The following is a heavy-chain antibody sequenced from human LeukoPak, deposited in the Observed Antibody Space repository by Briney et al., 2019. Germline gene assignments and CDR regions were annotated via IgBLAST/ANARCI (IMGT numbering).Heavy chain of an antibody. V-gene: IGHV3-21*04. CDR3: ARGGSYLSAFDI. D-gene: IGHD1-26*01. CDR1: GFTFSTYS. J-gene: IGHJ3*02. Sequence: SGGSLRLSCAASGFTFSTYSMNWVRQAPGKGLEWVSSITRNSYIYYADSVKGRFTISRDNSKNTLYLQMNSLRAEDTAVYYCARGGSYLSAFDIWGQGTMVTVSS. CDR2: ITRNSYI.